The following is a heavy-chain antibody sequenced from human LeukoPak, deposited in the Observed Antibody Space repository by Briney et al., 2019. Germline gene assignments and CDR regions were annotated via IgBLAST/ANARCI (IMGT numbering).Heavy chain of an antibody. D-gene: IGHD3-10*01. CDR3: ARHHSHYYGSGRYYNDYYYMDV. Sequence: SETLSHTCAVSGYSISSGYYWGWIRQPPGKGLEWIGSIFQTGSTYYNPSLKSRFTISLDTSKNQLSLKLSSVTAADTAVYYCARHHSHYYGSGRYYNDYYYMDVWGKGTTVTVSS. V-gene: IGHV4-38-2*01. CDR1: GYSISSGYY. CDR2: IFQTGST. J-gene: IGHJ6*03.